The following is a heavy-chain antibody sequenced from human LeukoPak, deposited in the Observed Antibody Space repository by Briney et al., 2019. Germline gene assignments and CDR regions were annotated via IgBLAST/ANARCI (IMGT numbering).Heavy chain of an antibody. J-gene: IGHJ4*02. V-gene: IGHV3-30*18. CDR1: GFTFSSYG. CDR3: AKSVDSSGIDY. Sequence: GGSLRLSCAASGFTFSSYGMHWVRQAPGKGLEWVVVISYDGSNKYYADSVKGRFTISRDNSKNTLYLQMNSLRAEDTAVYYCAKSVDSSGIDYWGQGTLVTVSS. CDR2: ISYDGSNK. D-gene: IGHD3-22*01.